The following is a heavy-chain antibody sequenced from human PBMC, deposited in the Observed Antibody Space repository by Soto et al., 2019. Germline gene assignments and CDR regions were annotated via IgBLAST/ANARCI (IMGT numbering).Heavy chain of an antibody. CDR1: GGSISSGGYY. Sequence: SETLSLTCTVSGGSISSGGYYWSWIRQHPGKGLEWIGYIYYSGSTYYNPSLKSRVTISVDTSKNQFSLKLSSVTAADTAVYYCARDAHVSVRGVIIDDAFDIWGQGTMVTVSS. CDR2: IYYSGST. CDR3: ARDAHVSVRGVIIDDAFDI. V-gene: IGHV4-31*03. J-gene: IGHJ3*02. D-gene: IGHD3-10*01.